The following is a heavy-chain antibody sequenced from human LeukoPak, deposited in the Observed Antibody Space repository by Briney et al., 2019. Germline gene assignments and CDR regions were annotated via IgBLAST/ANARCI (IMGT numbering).Heavy chain of an antibody. CDR3: ARDQRLYHCDSSGYYL. CDR1: GYTFIDYY. D-gene: IGHD3-22*01. V-gene: IGHV1-2*02. J-gene: IGHJ4*02. Sequence: GASVKVSCKASGYTFIDYYMHWVRQAPGQGLEWMGWLNPNSGGTNYAQKFQGRVTMTRDTSISTAYMELSRLRDDDTAVYYCARDQRLYHCDSSGYYLWGQGTLVTVSS. CDR2: LNPNSGGT.